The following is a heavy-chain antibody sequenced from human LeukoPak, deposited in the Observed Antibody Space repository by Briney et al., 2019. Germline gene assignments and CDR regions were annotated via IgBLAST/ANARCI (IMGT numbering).Heavy chain of an antibody. D-gene: IGHD3-16*01. J-gene: IGHJ3*02. V-gene: IGHV3-66*01. CDR1: GFTVSSNY. Sequence: GGSLRLSCAASGFTVSSNYMSWVRQAPGKGLEWVSVIYSGGSTYYADSVKGRFTISRDNSKNTLYLQMNSLRAEDTAVYYCAREETLDDAFDIWGQGTMVTVSS. CDR3: AREETLDDAFDI. CDR2: IYSGGST.